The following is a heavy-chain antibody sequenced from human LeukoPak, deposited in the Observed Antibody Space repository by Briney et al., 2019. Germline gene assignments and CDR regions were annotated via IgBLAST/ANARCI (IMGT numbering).Heavy chain of an antibody. D-gene: IGHD7-27*01. J-gene: IGHJ5*02. Sequence: SEILSLTRTVSGGSVSSSSYYWGWIRQPPGKGLEWIGSISYSGTNYNNPSLKSRVSISIDTSKNQFSVKLTSVTAADTAMYYCASLGTLRSWGQGTLVTVSS. CDR1: GGSVSSSSYY. V-gene: IGHV4-39*01. CDR3: ASLGTLRS. CDR2: ISYSGTN.